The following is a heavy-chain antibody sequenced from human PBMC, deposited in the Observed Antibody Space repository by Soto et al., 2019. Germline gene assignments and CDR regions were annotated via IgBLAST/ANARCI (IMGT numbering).Heavy chain of an antibody. CDR2: INHSGST. CDR3: ARVVVPAAIDY. CDR1: GGSFSGYY. V-gene: IGHV4-34*01. J-gene: IGHJ4*02. Sequence: QVQLQQWGAGLLKPSETLSLTCAVYGGSFSGYYWSWIRQPPGKGLEWIGEINHSGSTNYNPSLKSRVTISGDTSKNQFSLKLSSVTAADTAVYYCARVVVPAAIDYWGQGTLVTVSS. D-gene: IGHD2-2*01.